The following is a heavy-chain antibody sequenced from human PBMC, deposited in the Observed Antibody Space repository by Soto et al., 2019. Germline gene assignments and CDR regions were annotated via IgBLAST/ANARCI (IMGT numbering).Heavy chain of an antibody. V-gene: IGHV3-23*01. Sequence: EVQLLESGGGLVQPGGSLRLSCAASGFIFSSYDMAWVRQAPGKGLEWVSTVSSNADATQYADSVKGRFTISRDNSKNTLYLEMNNLGDEDTATYYCAKSYFFSWYDSWGQGTLVTVSS. CDR1: GFIFSSYD. J-gene: IGHJ5*01. D-gene: IGHD3-10*01. CDR2: VSSNADAT. CDR3: AKSYFFSWYDS.